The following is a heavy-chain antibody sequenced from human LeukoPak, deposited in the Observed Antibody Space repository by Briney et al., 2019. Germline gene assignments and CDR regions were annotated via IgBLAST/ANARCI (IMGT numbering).Heavy chain of an antibody. D-gene: IGHD6-6*01. J-gene: IGHJ6*03. Sequence: ASVKVSCKASGYTFTGYYMHWVRQAPGQGLEWIGWINPNSGGTNYAQKFQGRVTMTRDTSISTAYMELSRLRSDDTAVYYCARVLAYSSSSVGAYYYYYMDVWGKGTTVTVSS. CDR2: INPNSGGT. CDR1: GYTFTGYY. V-gene: IGHV1-2*02. CDR3: ARVLAYSSSSVGAYYYYYMDV.